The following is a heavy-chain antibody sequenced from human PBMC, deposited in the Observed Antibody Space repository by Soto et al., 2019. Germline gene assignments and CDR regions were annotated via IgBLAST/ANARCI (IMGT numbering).Heavy chain of an antibody. CDR3: ARDWGTYFDIPVDFDP. J-gene: IGHJ3*01. CDR2: ISGSGDTT. Sequence: EVQLLESGGGLVQPGGSLRLSCAASGFIFRTHAMSWLRQAPGKGLEWVSAISGSGDTTYYADSAKGRFTISRDNSKNTLALQMNSLRAEDTAHDYCARDWGTYFDIPVDFDPWGQGTMVTVSS. V-gene: IGHV3-23*01. D-gene: IGHD3-9*01. CDR1: GFIFRTHA.